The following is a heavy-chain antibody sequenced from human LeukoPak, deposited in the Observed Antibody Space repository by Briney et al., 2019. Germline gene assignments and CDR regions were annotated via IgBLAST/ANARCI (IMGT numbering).Heavy chain of an antibody. J-gene: IGHJ3*02. V-gene: IGHV1-24*01. Sequence: GASVKVSCKVSGYTFTELSMHWVRQAPGKGLEWMGGFDPEDGETIYAQKFQGRVTMTEDTSTDTAYMELSSLRSEDTAVYYCATVQEQQLLRAFDIWGQGTMVTVSS. CDR1: GYTFTELS. CDR2: FDPEDGET. D-gene: IGHD6-13*01. CDR3: ATVQEQQLLRAFDI.